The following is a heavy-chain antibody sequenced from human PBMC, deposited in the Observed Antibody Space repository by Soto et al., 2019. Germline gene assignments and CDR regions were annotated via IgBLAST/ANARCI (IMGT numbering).Heavy chain of an antibody. CDR2: IDWDDDK. CDR3: PRIVRHWLVREDAFDI. D-gene: IGHD6-19*01. J-gene: IGHJ3*02. V-gene: IGHV2-70*11. CDR1: GFSLSTSGMC. Sequence: SGPTLVNPTQTLTLTCTFSGFSLSTSGMCVSWIRQPPGKALEWLARIDWDDDKYYSTSLKTRLTISKDTSKNQVVLTMTNMDPVDTATYHCPRIVRHWLVREDAFDIWGQGTMVTVSS.